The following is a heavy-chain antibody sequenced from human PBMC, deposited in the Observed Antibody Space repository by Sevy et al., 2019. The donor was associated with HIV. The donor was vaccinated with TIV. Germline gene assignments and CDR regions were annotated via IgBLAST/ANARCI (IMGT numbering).Heavy chain of an antibody. D-gene: IGHD4-17*01. CDR3: ARRRVYGPIDY. CDR2: IYWDDDK. CDR1: GFSLSTSGVG. J-gene: IGHJ4*02. V-gene: IGHV2-5*02. Sequence: SGPTLVKPTQTLTLTCTFSGFSLSTSGVGVGWIRQPPGKALEWLALIYWDDDKRYSPSLKTRLTITNDTSKNQVVLIMTNMDPVDTARYYCARRRVYGPIDYWGQGTLVTVSS.